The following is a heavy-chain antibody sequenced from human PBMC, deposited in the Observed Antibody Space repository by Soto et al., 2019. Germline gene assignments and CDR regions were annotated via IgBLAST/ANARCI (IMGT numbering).Heavy chain of an antibody. J-gene: IGHJ4*02. D-gene: IGHD1-26*01. CDR1: GFTFSSYG. Sequence: QVQLVESGGGVVQPGRSLRLSCAASGFTFSSYGLHWVRQAPGKGLEWVAVIWYDGSKKYYADSVKGRFTISRDNSKNTLYLQMNSLRAEDTAVYYCARGMGPGDYWGQGTLVTVSS. CDR3: ARGMGPGDY. CDR2: IWYDGSKK. V-gene: IGHV3-33*01.